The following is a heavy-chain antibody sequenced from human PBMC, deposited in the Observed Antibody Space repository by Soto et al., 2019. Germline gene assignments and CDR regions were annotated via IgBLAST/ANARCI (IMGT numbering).Heavy chain of an antibody. J-gene: IGHJ3*02. V-gene: IGHV1-18*01. CDR1: GYTFTSYG. CDR2: ISAYNGNT. Sequence: QVQLVQSGAEVKKPGASVKVSCKASGYTFTSYGISWVRQAPGQGLEWMGWISAYNGNTNYAQKLQGRVTMTTDTSTSTAYMELRSLRSDDTAVYYCARGTPMSGRDKIAVAGLVAFDIWGQGTMVTVSS. D-gene: IGHD6-19*01. CDR3: ARGTPMSGRDKIAVAGLVAFDI.